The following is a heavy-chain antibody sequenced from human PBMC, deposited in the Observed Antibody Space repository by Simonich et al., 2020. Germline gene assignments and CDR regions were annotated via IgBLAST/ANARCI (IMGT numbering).Heavy chain of an antibody. CDR3: ARHAGFAFDI. CDR2: ISYGGST. D-gene: IGHD6-13*01. J-gene: IGHJ3*02. V-gene: IGHV4-39*01. CDR1: GGSISSSSYY. Sequence: QLQLQESGPGLVKPSETLSLTCTVSGGSISSSSYYWGWIRQPPGKGLEGIGSISYGGSTYYNPSLKGRVTISVDTSKNQFSLKLSSVTAADTAVYYCARHAGFAFDIWGQGTMVTVSS.